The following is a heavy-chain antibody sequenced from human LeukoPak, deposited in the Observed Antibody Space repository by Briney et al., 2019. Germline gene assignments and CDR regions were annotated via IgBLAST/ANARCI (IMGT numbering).Heavy chain of an antibody. V-gene: IGHV3-23*01. D-gene: IGHD3-16*01. Sequence: PGGSLRLSCAASGFTFSSYAMSWVRQAPGKGLEWVSAISGSGGSTYYADSVKGRFTISRDNSKDTLYLQMNSLRAEDTAVYYCAKDERPRGYYYYYMDVWGKGTTVTVSS. CDR3: AKDERPRGYYYYYMDV. J-gene: IGHJ6*03. CDR1: GFTFSSYA. CDR2: ISGSGGST.